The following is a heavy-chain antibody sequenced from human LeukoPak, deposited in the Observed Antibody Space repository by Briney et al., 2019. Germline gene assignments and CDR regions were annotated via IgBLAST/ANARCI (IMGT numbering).Heavy chain of an antibody. CDR3: ARHLSYSSSWYVDY. J-gene: IGHJ4*02. Sequence: GESLKIPCKGSGYSFTNYWIGWVRQMPGKGLEWMGIIYPGDSDTRYSPSFQGQVTISADKSISTAYLQWSSLKASDTAMYYCARHLSYSSSWYVDYWGQGTLVTVSS. CDR2: IYPGDSDT. D-gene: IGHD6-13*01. CDR1: GYSFTNYW. V-gene: IGHV5-51*01.